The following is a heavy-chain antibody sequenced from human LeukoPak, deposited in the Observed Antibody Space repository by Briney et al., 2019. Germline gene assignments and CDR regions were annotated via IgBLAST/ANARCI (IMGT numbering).Heavy chain of an antibody. J-gene: IGHJ2*01. CDR1: GDFIGSVS. Sequence: PSETLSLTCTVSGDFIGSVSWSWIRQPPGKGLECIGSLFHSGDTNYSPSLKSRLTISVDTSKKQLSLKLKSVTAADTAVYYCARLAFYYDRSGPADWYFDLRGRGTLVTVSS. CDR3: ARLAFYYDRSGPADWYFDL. CDR2: LFHSGDT. V-gene: IGHV4-59*08. D-gene: IGHD3-22*01.